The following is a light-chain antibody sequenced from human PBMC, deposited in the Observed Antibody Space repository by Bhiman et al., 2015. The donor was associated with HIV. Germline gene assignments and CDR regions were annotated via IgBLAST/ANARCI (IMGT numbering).Light chain of an antibody. Sequence: QSVLTQPPSVSGAPGQRVTISCTGSSSNIGAGFDVHWYHHLPGTAPKLLIYDNNNRPSGIPERFSGSNSGNTATLTISRVEAGDEADYYCQVWDSSSDHSWVFGGGTKLTVL. CDR3: QVWDSSSDHSWV. J-gene: IGLJ3*02. CDR2: DNN. V-gene: IGLV1-40*01. CDR1: SSNIGAGFD.